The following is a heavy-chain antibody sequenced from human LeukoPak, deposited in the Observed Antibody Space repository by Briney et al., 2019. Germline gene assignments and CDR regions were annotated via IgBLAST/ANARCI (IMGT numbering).Heavy chain of an antibody. Sequence: SETLSLTCTVSGGSISSYYWSWIRQPPGKGLEWIGYIYYSGSTNYNPSLKSRVTISVDTSKNQFSLKLSSVTAADTAVYYCARMVAAAGNYYYYYYYMDVWGKGTTVTISS. D-gene: IGHD6-13*01. CDR1: GGSISSYY. V-gene: IGHV4-59*01. J-gene: IGHJ6*03. CDR2: IYYSGST. CDR3: ARMVAAAGNYYYYYYYMDV.